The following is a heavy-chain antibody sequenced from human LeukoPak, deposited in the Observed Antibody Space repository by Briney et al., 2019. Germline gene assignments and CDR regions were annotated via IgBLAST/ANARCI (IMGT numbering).Heavy chain of an antibody. CDR2: IYYSGST. J-gene: IGHJ3*02. CDR3: ARDDSGSYPANDAFDI. Sequence: SETLSLTCTVSGGSISSYYWSWIRQPPGKGLEWIGYIYYSGSTNYNPSPKSRVTISVDTSKNQFSLKLSSVTAADTAVYYCARDDSGSYPANDAFDIWGQGTMVTVSS. CDR1: GGSISSYY. V-gene: IGHV4-59*01. D-gene: IGHD1-26*01.